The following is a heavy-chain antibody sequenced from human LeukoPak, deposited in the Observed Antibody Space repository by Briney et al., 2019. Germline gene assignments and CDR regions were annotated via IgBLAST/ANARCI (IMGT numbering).Heavy chain of an antibody. J-gene: IGHJ4*02. CDR1: GFIVTNNF. Sequence: PGGSLRLSCAASGFIVTNNFMSWVRQAPGKGLEWVSSIYTGDTTEYADYVMGRCTISTDNSKNTLYHQMNSMRTEDTAVYYCSRSNIFPNRYHWNDRPFDYWLQGTLVTLSS. D-gene: IGHD1-1*01. CDR3: SRSNIFPNRYHWNDRPFDY. V-gene: IGHV3-53*01. CDR2: IYTGDTT.